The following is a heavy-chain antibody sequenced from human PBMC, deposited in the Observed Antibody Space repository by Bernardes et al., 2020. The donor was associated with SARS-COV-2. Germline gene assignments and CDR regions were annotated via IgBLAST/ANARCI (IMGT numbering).Heavy chain of an antibody. D-gene: IGHD3-10*01. CDR3: ARDIEETRWFGELSSLDY. V-gene: IGHV3-48*01. CDR2: ISSSSSTI. CDR1: GFTFSSYS. J-gene: IGHJ4*02. Sequence: GGSLRLSCAASGFTFSSYSMNWVRQAPGKGLEWVSYISSSSSTIYYADSVKGRFTISRDNAKNSLYLQMNSLRAEDTAVYYCARDIEETRWFGELSSLDYWGQGTLVTVSS.